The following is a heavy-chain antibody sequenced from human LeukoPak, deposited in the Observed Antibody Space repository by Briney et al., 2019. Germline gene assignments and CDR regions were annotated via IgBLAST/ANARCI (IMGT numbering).Heavy chain of an antibody. Sequence: SETLSLTCTVSGGSISSSSYYWGWIRQPPGKGLEWIGSIYYSGSTYYNPSLKSRVTISVDTSKNQFSLKLSSVTAADTAVYYCARTGGSGAHYYYYMDVWGKGTTVTVSS. J-gene: IGHJ6*03. CDR3: ARTGGSGAHYYYYMDV. CDR1: GGSISSSSYY. D-gene: IGHD3-10*01. CDR2: IYYSGST. V-gene: IGHV4-39*01.